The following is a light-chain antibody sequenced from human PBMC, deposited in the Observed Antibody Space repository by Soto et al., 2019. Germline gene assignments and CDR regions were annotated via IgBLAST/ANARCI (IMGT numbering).Light chain of an antibody. CDR3: QQYNNWPLT. CDR2: DVS. CDR1: QSVSNY. J-gene: IGKJ5*01. V-gene: IGKV3-15*01. Sequence: EIVFTQSPATPSLSPGERATLSCRASQSVSNYLVWYQQKPGQAPRLLIYDVSTRATGVPARFSGSGSGTEFTLTISSPQSEDFAVYYCQQYNNWPLTFGQGTRLEI.